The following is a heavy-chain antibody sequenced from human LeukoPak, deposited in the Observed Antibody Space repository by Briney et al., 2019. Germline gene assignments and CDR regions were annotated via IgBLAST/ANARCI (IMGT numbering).Heavy chain of an antibody. CDR3: ARALLYYDSSGYGY. CDR1: GGSISSYY. Sequence: SETLSLTCTVSGGSISSYYWSWIRQPPGKGLEGIGYIYYSGSTNYNPSLKSRVTISVDTSKNQFSLKLSSVTAADTAVYYCARALLYYDSSGYGYWGQGTLVTVSS. D-gene: IGHD3-22*01. V-gene: IGHV4-59*01. CDR2: IYYSGST. J-gene: IGHJ4*02.